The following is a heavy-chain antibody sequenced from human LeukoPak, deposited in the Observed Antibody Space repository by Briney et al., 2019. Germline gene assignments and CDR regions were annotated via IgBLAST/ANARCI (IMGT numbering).Heavy chain of an antibody. D-gene: IGHD6-6*01. CDR1: GGSISSYY. CDR2: IFNTGST. J-gene: IGHJ4*02. CDR3: ARKRGYELGIAARPLDY. V-gene: IGHV4-59*01. Sequence: SETLSLTCSVSGGSISSYYWSWLRQPPGKGLEWIGYIFNTGSTNYNPSLKSRVTISVDTSKNQLSMKLSSVTAADTAVYYCARKRGYELGIAARPLDYWGQGTLVTVSS.